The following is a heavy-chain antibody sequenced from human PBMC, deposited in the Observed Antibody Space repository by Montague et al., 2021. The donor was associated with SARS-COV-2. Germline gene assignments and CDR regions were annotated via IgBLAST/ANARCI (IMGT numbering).Heavy chain of an antibody. Sequence: SETLSLTCTVSSGSISSHYWSWIRQPPGKGLEWIEYVNYGGSTNYNPSLKSRVSISLDTSKNQFSLRLNSVTAADTAVYYCARAVTTGIDWFDPWGQGTLVIVSS. V-gene: IGHV4-59*11. CDR1: SGSISSHY. CDR2: VNYGGST. D-gene: IGHD4-17*01. CDR3: ARAVTTGIDWFDP. J-gene: IGHJ5*02.